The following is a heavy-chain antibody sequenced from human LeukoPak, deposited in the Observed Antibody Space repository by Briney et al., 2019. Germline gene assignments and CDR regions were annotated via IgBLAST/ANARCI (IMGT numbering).Heavy chain of an antibody. J-gene: IGHJ6*02. V-gene: IGHV4-31*03. D-gene: IGHD1-26*01. CDR3: AGSPPVVGSMDV. CDR2: IYYSGST. Sequence: SETLSLTCTVSGGSISSGGYYWSWIRQHPGKGLEWIGYIYYSGSTYYNPSLKSRVTISVDTSKNQFSLKLSSVTAADTAVYYCAGSPPVVGSMDVWGQGTTVTVSS. CDR1: GGSISSGGYY.